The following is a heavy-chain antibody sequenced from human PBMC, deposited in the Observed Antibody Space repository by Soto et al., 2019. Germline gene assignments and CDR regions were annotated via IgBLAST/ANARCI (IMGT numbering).Heavy chain of an antibody. CDR2: ISYDGSNK. CDR1: GFTFSSYG. V-gene: IGHV3-30*18. Sequence: GSLRLSCAASGFTFSSYGMHWVRQAPGKGLEWVAVISYDGSNKYYADSVKGRSTISRDNSKNTLYLQMNSLRAEDTAVYYCAKDMDIVVVVAASPYMDVWGKGTTVTVSS. CDR3: AKDMDIVVVVAASPYMDV. J-gene: IGHJ6*03. D-gene: IGHD2-15*01.